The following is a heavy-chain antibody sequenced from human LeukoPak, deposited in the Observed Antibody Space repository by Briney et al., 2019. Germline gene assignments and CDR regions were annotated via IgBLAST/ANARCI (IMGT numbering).Heavy chain of an antibody. CDR1: GFAFDDYA. Sequence: GRSLRLSCAASGFAFDDYAMHWVRQAPGKGLEWVSGISWNSGSIGYADTVKGRFTISSDNAKNSLYLQMNSLRAEDMALYYCAKDFNFYGSGSYLDYWGQGTLVTVSS. J-gene: IGHJ4*02. D-gene: IGHD3-10*01. V-gene: IGHV3-9*03. CDR3: AKDFNFYGSGSYLDY. CDR2: ISWNSGSI.